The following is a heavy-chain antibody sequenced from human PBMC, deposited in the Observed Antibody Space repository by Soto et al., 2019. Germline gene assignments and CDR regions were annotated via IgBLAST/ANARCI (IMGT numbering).Heavy chain of an antibody. D-gene: IGHD3-10*01. CDR1: GGSISSSNW. CDR2: IYHSGST. Sequence: QVQLQESGPGLVKPSGTLSLTCAVSGGSISSSNWWSWVRQPPGKGLEWIGEIYHSGSTNYNPSLKSRVTIAVDKSKNQFSLKLSSVTAADTAVYYCARGEIWFGDYYYYYGMDVWGQGTTVTVSS. CDR3: ARGEIWFGDYYYYYGMDV. J-gene: IGHJ6*02. V-gene: IGHV4-4*02.